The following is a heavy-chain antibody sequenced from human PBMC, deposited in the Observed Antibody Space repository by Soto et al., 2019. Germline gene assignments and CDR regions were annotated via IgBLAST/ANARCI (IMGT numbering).Heavy chain of an antibody. Sequence: SETLSLTCTVSGGSISSGDYYWSWIRQPPGKGLEWIGYIYYSGSTYYNPSLKSRVTISVDTSKNQFSLKLSSVTAAGTAVYYCARDSYYDFWSGYYRGDWFDPWGQGTLVTVSS. V-gene: IGHV4-30-4*01. CDR2: IYYSGST. CDR1: GGSISSGDYY. CDR3: ARDSYYDFWSGYYRGDWFDP. J-gene: IGHJ5*02. D-gene: IGHD3-3*01.